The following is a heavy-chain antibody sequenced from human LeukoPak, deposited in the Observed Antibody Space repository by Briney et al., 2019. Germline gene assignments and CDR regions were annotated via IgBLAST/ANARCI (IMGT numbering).Heavy chain of an antibody. D-gene: IGHD3-3*01. CDR1: GGSFSGYY. CDR3: ARGLDFWSVAIDY. Sequence: SETLSLTCAVYGGSFSGYYWSWIRQPPGKGLEWIGEINHSGSTNYNPSLKSRVTISVDTSKNQFSLKLSSVTAADTAVYYCARGLDFWSVAIDYWGQGTLVTVSS. V-gene: IGHV4-34*01. CDR2: INHSGST. J-gene: IGHJ4*02.